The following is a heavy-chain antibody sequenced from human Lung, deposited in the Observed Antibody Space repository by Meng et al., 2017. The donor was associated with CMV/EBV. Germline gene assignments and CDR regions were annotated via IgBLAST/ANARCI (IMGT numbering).Heavy chain of an antibody. V-gene: IGHV4-59*08. CDR1: GGSIADFY. J-gene: IGHJ4*02. Sequence: SETLSLTCTVSGGSIADFYWTWIRQPPGKGLEYIAYIYYSGSTNYNPSLRSRVTMSLDSSKNQFSLKLRSVTAADTAVYYCARFPFDYWGQGTLVTVSS. CDR3: ARFPFDY. CDR2: IYYSGST.